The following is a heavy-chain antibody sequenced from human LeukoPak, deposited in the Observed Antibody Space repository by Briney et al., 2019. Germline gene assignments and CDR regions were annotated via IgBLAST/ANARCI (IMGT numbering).Heavy chain of an antibody. CDR1: AFTFSNYG. V-gene: IGHV3-53*01. Sequence: QPGGSLRLSCAASAFTFSNYGMHWVRQAPGKGLEWVAAIYSGGETYYPDSVKGRFTISRDYSRNALYLQLDSLRPEDTAVYYCARRRGTYNDAFDIWGQGTMVTVSS. D-gene: IGHD3-10*01. CDR3: ARRRGTYNDAFDI. CDR2: IYSGGET. J-gene: IGHJ3*02.